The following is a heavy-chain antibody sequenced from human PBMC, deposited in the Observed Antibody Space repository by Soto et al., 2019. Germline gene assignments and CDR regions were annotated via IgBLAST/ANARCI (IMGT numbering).Heavy chain of an antibody. Sequence: ASVKVSCKASGYTFTRYGISWVRQAAGQGLEWVGWISAYNGNTNYAQKLQGRVTMTTDTSTSTAYMELRSLRSDDTAVYYCARLVGYCPHGVRYAKRFDPWGQGT. D-gene: IGHD2-8*01. CDR2: ISAYNGNT. J-gene: IGHJ5*02. V-gene: IGHV1-18*04. CDR1: GYTFTRYG. CDR3: ARLVGYCPHGVRYAKRFDP.